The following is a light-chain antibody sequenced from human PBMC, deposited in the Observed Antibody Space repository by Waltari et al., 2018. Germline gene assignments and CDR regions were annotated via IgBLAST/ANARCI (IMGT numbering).Light chain of an antibody. V-gene: IGKV1-16*02. CDR3: QQYHSYPPT. Sequence: IQMTQSPSSVSASVGDRVTITCRASQDITKHLAWFQQKPGKAPKSLFYAASSLQSGDPSKFSGGGSGTDFTLTISSLQPEDFGTYYCQQYHSYPPTFGQGTKVEIK. CDR1: QDITKH. CDR2: AAS. J-gene: IGKJ1*01.